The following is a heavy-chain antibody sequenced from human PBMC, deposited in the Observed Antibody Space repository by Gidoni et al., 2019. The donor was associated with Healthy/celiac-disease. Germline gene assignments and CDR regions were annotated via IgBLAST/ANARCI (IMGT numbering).Heavy chain of an antibody. D-gene: IGHD2-15*01. V-gene: IGHV4-34*01. CDR2: INHSGST. CDR1: GGSFSGNY. Sequence: QVQLQQCGAGLLKPSETLPLTRAVPGGSFSGNYCSWIRQPPGQGLEWIGAINHSGSTNYNPSLKSRITISVDTCKNQYSLKLSSVTAADTAVYYCARGRGGYCSGGSCYYSPLPMDVWGQGTTVTVSS. CDR3: ARGRGGYCSGGSCYYSPLPMDV. J-gene: IGHJ6*02.